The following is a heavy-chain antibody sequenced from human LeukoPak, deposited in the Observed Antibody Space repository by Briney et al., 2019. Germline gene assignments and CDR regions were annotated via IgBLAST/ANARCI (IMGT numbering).Heavy chain of an antibody. V-gene: IGHV3-15*01. CDR2: IKSKTDGETT. CDR1: GLTFSNAW. J-gene: IGHJ4*02. D-gene: IGHD5-12*01. Sequence: GGTLRLSCAASGLTFSNAWMSWVRQAPGKGLEWVGRIKSKTDGETTDYAAPVKGRFTISRDDSKNTLYLQMNSLKTEDTAVYYAVATIRHGGSDYFDYWGQGNLVTVSS. CDR3: VATIRHGGSDYFDY.